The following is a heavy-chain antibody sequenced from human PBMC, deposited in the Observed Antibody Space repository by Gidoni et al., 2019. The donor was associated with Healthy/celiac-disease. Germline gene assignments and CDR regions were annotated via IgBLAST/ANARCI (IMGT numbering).Heavy chain of an antibody. D-gene: IGHD4-4*01. V-gene: IGHV3-30-3*01. CDR1: GVTCSSYA. Sequence: QVQLVESGGGVVQPGRSLRLPCAASGVTCSSYARHGVRQAPGKGRGWLAVISYDGSNKYYADSVKCRFTISRDNSKNTLYLQMNSLRAEDTAVYYCARDSMTTVTTFIYYYYYMDVWGKGTTVTVSS. J-gene: IGHJ6*03. CDR3: ARDSMTTVTTFIYYYYYMDV. CDR2: ISYDGSNK.